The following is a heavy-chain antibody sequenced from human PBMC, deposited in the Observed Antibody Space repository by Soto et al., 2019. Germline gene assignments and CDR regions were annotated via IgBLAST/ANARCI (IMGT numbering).Heavy chain of an antibody. CDR2: IYYSGST. CDR3: ARGSSIAAPSGYYYIDV. V-gene: IGHV4-59*01. J-gene: IGHJ6*03. CDR1: GGSISSYY. D-gene: IGHD6-6*01. Sequence: QVQLQESGPGLVKPSETLSLTCTVSGGSISSYYWSWIRQPPGKGLEWIGYIYYSGSTNYNPSLKSRATISVDTSKHHSSLKLSSVTAADTAVYYCARGSSIAAPSGYYYIDVWGKGTTVTVSS.